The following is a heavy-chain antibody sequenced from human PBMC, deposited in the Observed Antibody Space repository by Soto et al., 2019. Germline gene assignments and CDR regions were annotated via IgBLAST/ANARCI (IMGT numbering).Heavy chain of an antibody. CDR3: GRRWGRRFDY. Sequence: QVQLQASGPGLVKPSETLSLTCTVSGGSISSYYWSWIRQPPGKGQEWIGYIYYSGSTNYYPTLKSRFTISVDTSTNQFSLQLSSVTAADTAVYYCGRRWGRRFDYWGHGTLVTVSS. J-gene: IGHJ4*01. V-gene: IGHV4-59*08. D-gene: IGHD2-15*01. CDR1: GGSISSYY. CDR2: IYYSGST.